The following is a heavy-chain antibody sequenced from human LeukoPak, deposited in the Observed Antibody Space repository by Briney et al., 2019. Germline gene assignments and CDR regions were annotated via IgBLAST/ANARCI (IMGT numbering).Heavy chain of an antibody. D-gene: IGHD6-6*01. V-gene: IGHV4-39*07. Sequence: PSETLSLTCTVSGGSISSSSYYWGWIRQPPGKGLEWIGSIYYSGSTYYNPSLKSRVTMSVDTSKNQFSLKLSSVTAADTAVYYCARVWDGAAPRPFYAFDIWGQGTMVTVSS. CDR2: IYYSGST. J-gene: IGHJ3*02. CDR1: GGSISSSSYY. CDR3: ARVWDGAAPRPFYAFDI.